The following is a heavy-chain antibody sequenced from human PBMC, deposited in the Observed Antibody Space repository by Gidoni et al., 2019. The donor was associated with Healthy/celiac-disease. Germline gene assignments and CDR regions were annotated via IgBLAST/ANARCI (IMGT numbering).Heavy chain of an antibody. CDR2: IYYSGST. Sequence: QLQLQESGPGLVKPSETLSLTCTVSGGSISSSSYYWGWIRQPPGKGLEWIWSIYYSGSTYYNPSLKSRVTISVDTSKNQFSLKLSSVTAADTAVYYCASFHLDSGGSCYRGACFDYWGQGTLVTVSS. J-gene: IGHJ4*02. CDR1: GGSISSSSYY. D-gene: IGHD2-15*01. V-gene: IGHV4-39*01. CDR3: ASFHLDSGGSCYRGACFDY.